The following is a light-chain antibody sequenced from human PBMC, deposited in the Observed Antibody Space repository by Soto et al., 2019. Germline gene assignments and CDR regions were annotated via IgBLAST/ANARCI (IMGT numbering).Light chain of an antibody. V-gene: IGKV1-5*01. J-gene: IGKJ1*01. CDR2: DAS. CDR3: QQYNSYSPKWT. Sequence: DIQMTQSPSTLSASVGDRVTITCRASQSISSWLAWYQQKPGKAPKLLIYDASSLESGVPSRFSGSVSGTEFALTISSLQPDDFATYYCQQYNSYSPKWTFGQGTKVEIK. CDR1: QSISSW.